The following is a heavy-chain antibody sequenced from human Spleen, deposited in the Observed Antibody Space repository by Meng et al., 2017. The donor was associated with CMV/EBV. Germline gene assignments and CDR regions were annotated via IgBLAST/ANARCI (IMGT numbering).Heavy chain of an antibody. CDR3: VRDRDCSSTSCYTHERYYYGMDV. D-gene: IGHD2-2*02. CDR1: GFTFNDAW. CDR2: IRTKVYDETT. Sequence: GESLKISCAASGFTFNDAWMSWVRQAPGKGLEWVGFIRTKVYDETTEYAASVKGRFTVSRDDSKSIAYLQMHSLRPEDTAVYYCVRDRDCSSTSCYTHERYYYGMDVWGQGTTVTVSS. J-gene: IGHJ6*02. V-gene: IGHV3-71*01.